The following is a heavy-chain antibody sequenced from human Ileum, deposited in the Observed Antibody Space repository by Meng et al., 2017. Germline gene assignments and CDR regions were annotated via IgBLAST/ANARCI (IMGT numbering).Heavy chain of an antibody. J-gene: IGHJ3*02. CDR3: ASPGQNGYSYGFYGLDI. CDR2: INTDGSTT. V-gene: IGHV3-74*01. Sequence: GESLKISCAASGFSFNTYWMHWVRLAPGKGLVWVSRINTDGSTTDYEDSVKGRFTISRDNAKNTVFLQMNSLRAEGTAVYYCASPGQNGYSYGFYGLDIWGQGTMVT. D-gene: IGHD5-18*01. CDR1: GFSFNTYW.